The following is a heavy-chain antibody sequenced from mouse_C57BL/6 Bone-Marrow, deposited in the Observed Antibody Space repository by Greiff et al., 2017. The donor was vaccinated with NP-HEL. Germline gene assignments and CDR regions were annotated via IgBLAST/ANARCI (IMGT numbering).Heavy chain of an antibody. Sequence: EVKLVESGEGLVKPGGSLKLSCAASGFTFSSYAMSWVRQTPEKRLEWVAYISSGGDYIYYADTVKGRFTISSDNARNTLYLQMSSLKSEDTAMYYCTRDYGYDEFAYWGQGTLVTVSA. CDR3: TRDYGYDEFAY. D-gene: IGHD2-2*01. CDR2: ISSGGDYI. J-gene: IGHJ3*01. V-gene: IGHV5-9-1*02. CDR1: GFTFSSYA.